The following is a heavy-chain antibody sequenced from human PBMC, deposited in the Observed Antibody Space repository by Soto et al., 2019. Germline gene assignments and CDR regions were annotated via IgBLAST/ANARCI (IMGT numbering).Heavy chain of an antibody. Sequence: SVKVSCKASGGTFSSYAISWVRQAPGQGLEWMGGIIPIFGTANYAQKFQGRVTITADESTSTAYMELSSLRSEDTAVYYCARKRLQLLWFGELARWGQGTLVTVSS. CDR1: GGTFSSYA. J-gene: IGHJ4*02. CDR3: ARKRLQLLWFGELAR. V-gene: IGHV1-69*13. CDR2: IIPIFGTA. D-gene: IGHD3-10*01.